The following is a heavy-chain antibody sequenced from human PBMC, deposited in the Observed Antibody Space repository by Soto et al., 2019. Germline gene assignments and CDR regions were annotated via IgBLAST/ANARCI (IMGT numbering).Heavy chain of an antibody. V-gene: IGHV3-74*01. CDR3: ANGGVAGAGKYYNDH. Sequence: EVQLVESGGGLVQPGGSLRLSCAASGFTFSSNWMHWVRQAPGKGLVWVARINNDGSTTSYADSVQGRLTISRDNAKNTVYLQVNSMSAEDTAVYYCANGGVAGAGKYYNDHWGRGTLVTVSS. CDR2: INNDGSTT. D-gene: IGHD3-10*01. CDR1: GFTFSSNW. J-gene: IGHJ5*02.